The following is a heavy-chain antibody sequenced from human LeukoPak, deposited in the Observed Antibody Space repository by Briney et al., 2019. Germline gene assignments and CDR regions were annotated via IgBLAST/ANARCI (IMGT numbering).Heavy chain of an antibody. CDR2: IHYSGTT. CDR3: ARHITGKPDY. CDR1: GGSISSSNYY. Sequence: NSSETLSLTCTVSGGSISSSNYYWGWIRQPPGKGLEWIGSIHYSGTTYYNPSLKSPVTISVDTSKNQFSLKLSSVTATDTAVYYCARHITGKPDYWGQGTLVTVSS. V-gene: IGHV4-39*01. J-gene: IGHJ4*02. D-gene: IGHD1-20*01.